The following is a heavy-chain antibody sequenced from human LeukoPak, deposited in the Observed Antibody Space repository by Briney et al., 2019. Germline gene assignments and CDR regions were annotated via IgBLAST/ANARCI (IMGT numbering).Heavy chain of an antibody. CDR2: IKSDGKT. J-gene: IGHJ1*01. Sequence: GGSLRLSCAASGLTFSNFAMTWVRQTPGKGLVWVSRIKSDGKTNYADSVKGRFTISRDNAKNTVSLQMDSLRAEDTGVYYCARAPSEVGGYYPEYFRHWGQGTLVTVSS. CDR1: GLTFSNFA. CDR3: ARAPSEVGGYYPEYFRH. V-gene: IGHV3-74*01. D-gene: IGHD3-22*01.